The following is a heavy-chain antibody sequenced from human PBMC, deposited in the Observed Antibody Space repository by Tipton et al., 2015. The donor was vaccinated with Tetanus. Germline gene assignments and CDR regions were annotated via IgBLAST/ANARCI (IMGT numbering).Heavy chain of an antibody. J-gene: IGHJ2*01. CDR1: GYNFGKNW. V-gene: IGHV5-51*01. CDR3: ARSAGSSSVERFFDL. Sequence: QLVQSGAEVKESGQSLKISCKASGYNFGKNWTGWVRQLPGKGLEWMAMIYPGDSDTRYSPSFQGQVTSSVDKSVNTAYLQWSSLAPSDTAMYFCARSAGSSSVERFFDLWGRGTLLTVSP. CDR2: IYPGDSDT.